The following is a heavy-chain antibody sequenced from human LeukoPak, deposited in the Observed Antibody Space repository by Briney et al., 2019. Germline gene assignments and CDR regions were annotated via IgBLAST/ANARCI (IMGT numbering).Heavy chain of an antibody. CDR1: GCTITSGDYY. D-gene: IGHD6-13*01. CDR3: AVLAATLLGDGY. V-gene: IGHV4-30-4*08. CDR2: INHSGST. J-gene: IGHJ4*02. Sequence: PSHTLSLTCTVSGCTITSGDYYWIRIPQPPGKGLEWIGEINHSGSTNYNPSPYSRVTIAVDTSKNQFSLNLSSVTAADTAVYYCAVLAATLLGDGYWGQGTLVTVSS.